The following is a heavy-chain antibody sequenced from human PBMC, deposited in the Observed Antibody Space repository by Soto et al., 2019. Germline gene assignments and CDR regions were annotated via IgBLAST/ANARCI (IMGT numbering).Heavy chain of an antibody. J-gene: IGHJ3*02. CDR2: INPNSGGT. Sequence: ASVKVSCKASGYTFTGYYMHWVRQAPGQGLEWMGWINPNSGGTNYAQKFQGWVTMTRDTSISTAYMELSRLRSDDTAVYYCARGGSLEWLFDAFDIWGQGTMVTVSS. CDR3: ARGGSLEWLFDAFDI. V-gene: IGHV1-2*04. CDR1: GYTFTGYY. D-gene: IGHD3-3*01.